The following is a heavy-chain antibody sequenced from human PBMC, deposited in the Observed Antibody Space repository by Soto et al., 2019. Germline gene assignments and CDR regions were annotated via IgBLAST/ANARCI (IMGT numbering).Heavy chain of an antibody. V-gene: IGHV3-30-3*01. Sequence: LRLSCAASGFTFSSYAMHWVRQAPGKGLEWVAVISYDGSNKYYADSVKGRFTISRDNSKNTLYLQMNSLRAEDTAVYYCARNWNYFDYWGQGTLVTVSS. J-gene: IGHJ4*02. CDR1: GFTFSSYA. D-gene: IGHD1-1*01. CDR2: ISYDGSNK. CDR3: ARNWNYFDY.